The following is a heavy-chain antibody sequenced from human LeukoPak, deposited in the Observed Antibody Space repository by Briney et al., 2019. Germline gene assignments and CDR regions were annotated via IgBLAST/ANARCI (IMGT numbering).Heavy chain of an antibody. CDR2: ISSSSSTI. J-gene: IGHJ4*02. Sequence: GGSLRLSCAASGFTFSSYSMNWVRQAPGKGLEWVSYISSSSSTIYYADSVKGRFTISRDNAKNSLYLQMNSLRAEDTAVYYCARVWLSYYFDYWGQGTLVTVSS. D-gene: IGHD5-24*01. CDR3: ARVWLSYYFDY. CDR1: GFTFSSYS. V-gene: IGHV3-48*01.